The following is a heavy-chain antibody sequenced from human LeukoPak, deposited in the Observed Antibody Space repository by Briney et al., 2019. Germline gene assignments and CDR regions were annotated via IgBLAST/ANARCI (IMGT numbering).Heavy chain of an antibody. CDR2: IIPIFGTA. CDR1: GGTFSSYA. J-gene: IGHJ3*02. V-gene: IGHV1-69*13. D-gene: IGHD3-22*01. CDR3: ARDPIDSSGYYYSAFDI. Sequence: ASVKVSCKASGGTFSSYAISWVRQAPGQGLEWMGGIIPIFGTANYAQEFQGRVTITADESTSTAYMELSSLRSEDTAVYYCARDPIDSSGYYYSAFDIWGQGTMVTVSS.